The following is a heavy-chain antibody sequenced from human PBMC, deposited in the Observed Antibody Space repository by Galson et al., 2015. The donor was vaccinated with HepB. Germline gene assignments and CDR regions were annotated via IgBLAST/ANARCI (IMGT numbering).Heavy chain of an antibody. CDR1: GFTVSSNH. J-gene: IGHJ4*02. CDR3: ARDLRTYFDY. Sequence: SLRLSCAASGFTVSSNHMSWVRQAPGKGLEWVSIIYSGGSTYYADSVKGRFTISRDTSKNTLYLQMNSLRAEDTAVYYCARDLRTYFDYWGQGTLVTVSS. CDR2: IYSGGST. V-gene: IGHV3-53*01.